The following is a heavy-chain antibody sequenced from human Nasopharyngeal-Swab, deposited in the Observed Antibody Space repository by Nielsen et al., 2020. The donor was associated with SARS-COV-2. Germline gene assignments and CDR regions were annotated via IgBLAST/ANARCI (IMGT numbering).Heavy chain of an antibody. Sequence: WIRQPPGKGLEWIGYIYYSGSTYYNPSLKSRVTISVDTSKNQFSLKLSSVTAADTAVYYCAGFPYCSGGSCSNDYWGQGTLAPSPQ. CDR3: AGFPYCSGGSCSNDY. J-gene: IGHJ4*02. D-gene: IGHD2-15*01. CDR2: IYYSGST. V-gene: IGHV4-31*02.